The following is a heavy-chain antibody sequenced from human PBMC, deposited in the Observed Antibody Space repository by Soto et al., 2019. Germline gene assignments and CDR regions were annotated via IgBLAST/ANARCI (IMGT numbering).Heavy chain of an antibody. CDR2: IKSKTDGGTT. D-gene: IGHD6-6*01. CDR3: TTDASSSLGFDP. V-gene: IGHV3-15*01. Sequence: GGSLRLSCAASGFTFSNAWMSWVRQAPGKGLEWVGRIKSKTDGGTTDYAAPVKGRFTISRDDSKNTLYLQMNSLKTEDTAVYYCTTDASSSLGFDPWGQGTLVTVSS. CDR1: GFTFSNAW. J-gene: IGHJ5*02.